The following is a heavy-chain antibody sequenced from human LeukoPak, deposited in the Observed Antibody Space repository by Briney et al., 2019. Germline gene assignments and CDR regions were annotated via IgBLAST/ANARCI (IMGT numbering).Heavy chain of an antibody. D-gene: IGHD6-13*01. CDR1: GDSINSLDL. CDR2: MYLSGTT. CDR3: ARGNGYSSSWYDYYYYYYGMDV. Sequence: SGTLSLTCTVSGDSINSLDLWSWVRQPPGKGLEWIGEMYLSGTTHSNPSVKSRVTISIDTSKNQFSLKLSSVTAADTAVYYCARGNGYSSSWYDYYYYYYGMDVWGQGTTVTVSS. J-gene: IGHJ6*02. V-gene: IGHV4-4*02.